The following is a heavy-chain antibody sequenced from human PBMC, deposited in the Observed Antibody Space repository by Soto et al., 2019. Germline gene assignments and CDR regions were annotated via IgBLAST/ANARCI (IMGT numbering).Heavy chain of an antibody. CDR3: ARIEMSSIK. Sequence: PLSLTCRASVVSIRCGVYYWSWLRQSPGKRLEGIGHIYYTRSTFYIPSPKSRLTISPHTSKNQFFMDLRAVTAADTAMYYGARIEMSSIKWGRGTLVTVSS. CDR1: VVSIRCGVYY. V-gene: IGHV4-31*03. CDR2: IYYTRST. J-gene: IGHJ4*02.